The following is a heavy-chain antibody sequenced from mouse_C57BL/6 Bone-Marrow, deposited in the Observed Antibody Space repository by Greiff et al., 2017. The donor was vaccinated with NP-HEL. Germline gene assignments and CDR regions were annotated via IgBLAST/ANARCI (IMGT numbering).Heavy chain of an antibody. V-gene: IGHV1-72*01. Sequence: QVQLQQPGAELVKPGASVKLSCKASGYTFTSYWMHWVKQRPGRGLEWIGRIDPNCGCTNYNEKFKSKATLTVDKPSSTAYMQLSSLTSEDSAVYYCARLSTTVVARDYWGQGTTLTVSS. J-gene: IGHJ2*01. CDR3: ARLSTTVVARDY. CDR2: IDPNCGCT. D-gene: IGHD1-1*01. CDR1: GYTFTSYW.